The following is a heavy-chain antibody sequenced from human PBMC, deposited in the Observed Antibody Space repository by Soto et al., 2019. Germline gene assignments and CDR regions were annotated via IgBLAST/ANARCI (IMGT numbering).Heavy chain of an antibody. V-gene: IGHV1-2*02. J-gene: IGHJ6*02. D-gene: IGHD3-10*01. CDR3: ARDLGQWDGSGSYRGVPAGYYYYGMDV. Sequence: GASVKVSCKASGYTFTGYYMHWVRQAPGQGLEWMGWINPNSGGTNYAQKFQGRVTMTRDTSISTAYMELSRLRSDDTAVYYCARDLGQWDGSGSYRGVPAGYYYYGMDVWGQGTTVTVSS. CDR2: INPNSGGT. CDR1: GYTFTGYY.